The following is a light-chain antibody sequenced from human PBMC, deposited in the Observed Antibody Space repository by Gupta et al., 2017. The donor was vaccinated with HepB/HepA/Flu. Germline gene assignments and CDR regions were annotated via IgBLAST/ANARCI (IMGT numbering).Light chain of an antibody. V-gene: IGLV1-47*01. CDR2: RNN. CDR1: SSNIGSNY. CDR3: ATWDDSLSGYV. J-gene: IGLJ1*01. Sequence: QSVLTQPPSASGTPGQRVTISCSGSSSNIGSNYVYWYQQFPGTAPKLLIYRNNQRPSGVPDRVSCSKSGTSASLAISGRRSDDEADYYCATWDDSLSGYVFGNGTNVTVL.